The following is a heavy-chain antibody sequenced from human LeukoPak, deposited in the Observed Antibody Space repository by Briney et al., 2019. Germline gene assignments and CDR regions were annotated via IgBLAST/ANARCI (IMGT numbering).Heavy chain of an antibody. CDR3: AKGLYYYDSSGYFNY. Sequence: GGSLRLSCAASGFTFSSYSMSWVRQAPGKGLEWVSAISGIGCSTYHADSVKGRFTIYRDNSKNTLYLRMNSLRAEDTAVYYCAKGLYYYDSSGYFNYWGQGTLVTVSS. CDR1: GFTFSSYS. J-gene: IGHJ4*02. V-gene: IGHV3-23*01. D-gene: IGHD3-22*01. CDR2: ISGIGCST.